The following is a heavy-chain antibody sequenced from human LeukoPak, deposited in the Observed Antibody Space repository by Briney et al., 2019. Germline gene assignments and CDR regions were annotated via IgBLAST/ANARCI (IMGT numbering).Heavy chain of an antibody. CDR3: ARARSGRFGL. Sequence: SQTLSLTCAISGDSVSSISVTWTWTRQSPSRGLEWLGRTYYRSKWFNDFAVSVKSRITIDPDTSKNQFSLQLNSVTPEDTAVYYWARARSGRFGLWGQGTLVTVSS. CDR1: GDSVSSISVT. V-gene: IGHV6-1*01. CDR2: TYYRSKWFN. D-gene: IGHD1-26*01. J-gene: IGHJ5*02.